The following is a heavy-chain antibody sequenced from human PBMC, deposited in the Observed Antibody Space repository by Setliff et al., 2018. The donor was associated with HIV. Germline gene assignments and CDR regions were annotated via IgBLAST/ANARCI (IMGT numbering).Heavy chain of an antibody. V-gene: IGHV3-48*03. J-gene: IGHJ4*02. CDR3: ARNWDFYNSGSLVLGY. CDR2: INSRGGSD. D-gene: IGHD3-10*01. CDR1: GFTFRSYE. Sequence: QTGGSLRLSCAVSGFTFRSYEMSWVRQAPGKGLEWISYINSRGGSDHYADSVECRFTISRDNAKSSLSLQMHKLRAEDTATYYCARNWDFYNSGSLVLGYWGQGTLVTVYS.